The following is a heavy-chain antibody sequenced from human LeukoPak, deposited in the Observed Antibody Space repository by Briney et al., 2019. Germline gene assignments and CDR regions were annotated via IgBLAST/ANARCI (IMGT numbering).Heavy chain of an antibody. D-gene: IGHD5-12*01. J-gene: IGHJ6*03. CDR3: ARAKYSGYEFGYYYMDV. V-gene: IGHV4-34*01. CDR2: INHSGST. Sequence: SETLSLTCAVYGGSFSGYYWSWIRQPPGKGLGWIGEINHSGSTNYNPSLKSRVTISVDTSKNQFSLKLSSVTAADTAVYYCARAKYSGYEFGYYYMDVWGKGTTVTVSS. CDR1: GGSFSGYY.